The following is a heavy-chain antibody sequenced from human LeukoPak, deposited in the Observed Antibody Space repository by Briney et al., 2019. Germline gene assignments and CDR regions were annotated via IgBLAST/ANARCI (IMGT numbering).Heavy chain of an antibody. CDR3: ARSPYSSSWFFDY. V-gene: IGHV3-74*01. Sequence: GGSLRLSCAASGFSFSGHWMHWARQLPGKGLVWVSRISPTGSTTSYADSVKGRFTISRDNSKNTLYLQMNSLRAEDTAVYYCARSPYSSSWFFDYWGQGTLVTVSS. CDR2: ISPTGSTT. J-gene: IGHJ4*02. CDR1: GFSFSGHW. D-gene: IGHD6-13*01.